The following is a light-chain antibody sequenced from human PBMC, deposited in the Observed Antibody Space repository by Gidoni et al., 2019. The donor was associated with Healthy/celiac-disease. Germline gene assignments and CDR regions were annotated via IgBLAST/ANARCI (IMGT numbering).Light chain of an antibody. CDR3: QQYNSYPLT. J-gene: IGKJ4*01. Sequence: DIQMTQSPSTLAASVGDRVTITCRASQRISSWLAWYQQQPGKAPKLLIYDASSLESGVPSRVSGSGSGTEFTLTISSLQPDDFATYYCQQYNSYPLTFGGGTKVEIK. CDR1: QRISSW. V-gene: IGKV1-5*01. CDR2: DAS.